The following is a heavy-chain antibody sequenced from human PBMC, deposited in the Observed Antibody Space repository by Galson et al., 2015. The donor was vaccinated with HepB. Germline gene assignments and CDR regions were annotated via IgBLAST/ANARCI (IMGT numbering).Heavy chain of an antibody. CDR2: INPSGGST. V-gene: IGHV1-46*01. Sequence: SVKVSCKASGYTFTSYYMHWVRQAPGQGLEWMGIINPSGGSTSYAQKFQGRVTMTRDTSTSTVYMELSSLRSEDTAVYYCARDPREGSSWYNWFDPRGQGTLVTVSS. J-gene: IGHJ5*02. D-gene: IGHD6-13*01. CDR3: ARDPREGSSWYNWFDP. CDR1: GYTFTSYY.